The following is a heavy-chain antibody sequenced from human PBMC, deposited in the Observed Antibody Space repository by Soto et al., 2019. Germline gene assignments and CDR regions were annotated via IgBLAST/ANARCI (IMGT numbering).Heavy chain of an antibody. J-gene: IGHJ6*02. CDR1: GFTFSSYG. CDR3: AKDYGDWTGLYYYGMDV. D-gene: IGHD4-17*01. Sequence: LRLSCAASGFTFSSYGMHWVRQAPGKGLEWVAVIWYNGSDKKYADSVKGRFTISRDDSEKTLYLQMNSLRAEDTAVYYCAKDYGDWTGLYYYGMDVWGQGTTVTVSS. V-gene: IGHV3-33*06. CDR2: IWYNGSDK.